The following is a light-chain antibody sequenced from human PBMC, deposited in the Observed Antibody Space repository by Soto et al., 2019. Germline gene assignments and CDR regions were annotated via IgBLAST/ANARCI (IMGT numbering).Light chain of an antibody. Sequence: EIVMTQSPATLSVSPGERATLSCRASQSVSSNLAWYQQKPGQAPRLLIYGASTRATGIPARFSGSGSGTEFTLPISSLQSEDFAVYYCQQYNNWPPMAFGQGTQVEIK. CDR3: QQYNNWPPMA. CDR1: QSVSSN. CDR2: GAS. V-gene: IGKV3-15*01. J-gene: IGKJ1*01.